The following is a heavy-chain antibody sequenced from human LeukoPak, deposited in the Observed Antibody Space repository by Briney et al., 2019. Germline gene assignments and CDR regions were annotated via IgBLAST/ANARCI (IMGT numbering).Heavy chain of an antibody. D-gene: IGHD6-19*01. V-gene: IGHV3-30*03. Sequence: HPGGSLRLSCAASGFTFSSYSMNWVRQAPGKGLEWVAVISYDGSNKYYADSVKGRFTISRDNSKNTLYLQMNSLRAEDTAVYYCVRDNEQWLVLATLGYWGQGTLVTVSS. CDR3: VRDNEQWLVLATLGY. CDR1: GFTFSSYS. J-gene: IGHJ4*02. CDR2: ISYDGSNK.